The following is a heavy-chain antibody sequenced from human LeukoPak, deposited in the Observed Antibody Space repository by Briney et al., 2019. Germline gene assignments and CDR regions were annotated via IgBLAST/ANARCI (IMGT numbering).Heavy chain of an antibody. CDR2: IYTSGST. Sequence: SETLSLTCTVSGGSISSYCWSWIRQPAGKGLEWIGRIYTSGSTNYNPSLKSRVTMSVDTSKNQFSLKLSSVTAADTAVYYCARDRVGATQHYYYYYMDVWGKGTTVTVSS. V-gene: IGHV4-4*07. J-gene: IGHJ6*03. D-gene: IGHD1-26*01. CDR3: ARDRVGATQHYYYYYMDV. CDR1: GGSISSYC.